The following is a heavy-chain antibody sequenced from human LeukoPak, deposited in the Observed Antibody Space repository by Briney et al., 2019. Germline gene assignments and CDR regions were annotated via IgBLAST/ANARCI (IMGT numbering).Heavy chain of an antibody. CDR3: ASLRAEIAACRQVQNWFDP. CDR1: GYTFISYD. Sequence: GASVKVSCKASGYTFISYDINWVRQATGQGLEWMGWMNPNSGDTGYAQKFQGRVTMTRNTSISTAYMELSSLRSEDTAVYYCASLRAEIAACRQVQNWFDPWGQGTLVTVSS. J-gene: IGHJ5*02. V-gene: IGHV1-8*01. D-gene: IGHD6-6*01. CDR2: MNPNSGDT.